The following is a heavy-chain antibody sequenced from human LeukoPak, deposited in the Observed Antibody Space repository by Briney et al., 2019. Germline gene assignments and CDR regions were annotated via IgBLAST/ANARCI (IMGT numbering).Heavy chain of an antibody. J-gene: IGHJ6*03. Sequence: GGSLRLCCAASGFTLRNYWMHWVRQTPGKGLLWVSRINGDGTSATYAGSVKGRFTISRDNAKNTLYLQMNSLRAEDTAVYYCARVAYCGGDCYSLDYYYMDVWGKGTTVTVSS. D-gene: IGHD2-21*02. CDR3: ARVAYCGGDCYSLDYYYMDV. CDR2: INGDGTSA. V-gene: IGHV3-74*01. CDR1: GFTLRNYW.